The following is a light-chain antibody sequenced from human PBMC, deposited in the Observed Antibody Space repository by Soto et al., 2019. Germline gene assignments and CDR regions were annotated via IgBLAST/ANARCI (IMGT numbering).Light chain of an antibody. J-gene: IGKJ1*01. Sequence: IVLAQCPDTLSVSPGEIATLSCRASQSVGSDLAWYQQKPGQAPRLLIYDASNRATGIPARFSGSGSGTDFTLTISTLEPEDFAVYYCQQRTNWPRTFGQGTKVDIK. CDR2: DAS. V-gene: IGKV3-11*01. CDR3: QQRTNWPRT. CDR1: QSVGSD.